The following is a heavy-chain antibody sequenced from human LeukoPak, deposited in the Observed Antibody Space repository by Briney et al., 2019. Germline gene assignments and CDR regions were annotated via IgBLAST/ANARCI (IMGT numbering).Heavy chain of an antibody. CDR2: IYSGGAT. D-gene: IGHD1-14*01. V-gene: IGHV3-53*01. CDR3: ARDQVS. CDR1: GFTVSSNY. Sequence: GGSLRLSCAASGFTVSSNYMSWVRQPPGRGLEWVSVIYSGGATYYADSVKGRFTISRDNSKNTLYLQMNSLRAEDTAVYYCARDQVSWGQGTLVTVSS. J-gene: IGHJ5*02.